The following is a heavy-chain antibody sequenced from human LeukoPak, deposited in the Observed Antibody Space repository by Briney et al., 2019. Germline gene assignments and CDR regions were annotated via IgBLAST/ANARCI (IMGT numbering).Heavy chain of an antibody. Sequence: GGSLRLSCAASGLTFSSYWMYWVRHAPGKGLVLVSGISGDGRSTIYADSVRGRFTISRDNSKDTLYLQMNSLRAEDTAVYYCASYNWNFLDDYWGQGALVTVSS. J-gene: IGHJ4*02. CDR3: ASYNWNFLDDY. D-gene: IGHD1-7*01. CDR2: ISGDGRST. V-gene: IGHV3-74*01. CDR1: GLTFSSYW.